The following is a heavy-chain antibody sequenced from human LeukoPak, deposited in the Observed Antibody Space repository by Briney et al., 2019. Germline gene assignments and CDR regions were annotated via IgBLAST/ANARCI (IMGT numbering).Heavy chain of an antibody. D-gene: IGHD4-11*01. V-gene: IGHV3-23*01. CDR1: GFTFSSYS. J-gene: IGHJ4*02. CDR3: AKDLQRTTVTSTSFDY. CDR2: ISGGGGNT. Sequence: QPGGSLRLSCAASGFTFSSYSMNWVRQAPGKGLEWVSGISGGGGNTNFADSVKGLFTISRDNSNNTLYLQMNSLRAEDTAVYSCAKDLQRTTVTSTSFDYWGQGTLVTVSS.